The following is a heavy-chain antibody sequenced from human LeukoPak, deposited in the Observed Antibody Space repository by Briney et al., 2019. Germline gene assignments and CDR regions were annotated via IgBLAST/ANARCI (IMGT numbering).Heavy chain of an antibody. CDR1: GFTFSSYA. J-gene: IGHJ5*01. Sequence: PGGSLRLSCSASGFTFSSYAMSWVRQAPGKGLEWVSAISGSSGSTYYADSVKGRFTISRDNSKGTVNLQMNSLTSEDTAVYYCARDAGSAWISWFDSWGQGSLVAVSS. CDR2: ISGSSGST. D-gene: IGHD6-19*01. CDR3: ARDAGSAWISWFDS. V-gene: IGHV3-23*01.